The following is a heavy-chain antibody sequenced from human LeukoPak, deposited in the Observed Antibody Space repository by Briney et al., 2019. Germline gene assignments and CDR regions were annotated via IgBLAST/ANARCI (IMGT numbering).Heavy chain of an antibody. CDR3: TKGGSSWSRWDY. V-gene: IGHV3-23*01. D-gene: IGHD6-13*01. CDR2: IGGSGGAT. CDR1: GFTFSSYA. J-gene: IGHJ4*02. Sequence: GGSLRLSCAASGFTFSSYAMSWVRQAPGKGLEWVSTIGGSGGATYYADSVKGRFTISRDNSKNALDLHMNGLRVKDTAVYYCTKGGSSWSRWDYWGQGALVTVSS.